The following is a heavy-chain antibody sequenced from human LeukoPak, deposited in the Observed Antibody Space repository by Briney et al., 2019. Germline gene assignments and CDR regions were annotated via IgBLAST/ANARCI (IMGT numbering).Heavy chain of an antibody. D-gene: IGHD3-10*01. CDR3: ARGGITMVRGASPYNWFDP. Sequence: WASVKVSCKASGGTFSSYAISWVRQAPGQGLEWMGGIIPIFGTANYAQKFQGRVTITADESTSTAYMELSSLRSEDTAVYYCARGGITMVRGASPYNWFDPWGQGTLVTVSS. J-gene: IGHJ5*02. CDR2: IIPIFGTA. CDR1: GGTFSSYA. V-gene: IGHV1-69*01.